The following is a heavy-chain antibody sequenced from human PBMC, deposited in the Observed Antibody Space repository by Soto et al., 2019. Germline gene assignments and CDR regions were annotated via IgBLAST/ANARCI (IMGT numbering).Heavy chain of an antibody. CDR2: IRNSGNTI. CDR1: GFIFSNYH. V-gene: IGHV3-48*02. J-gene: IGHJ5*02. D-gene: IGHD6-13*01. Sequence: GGSLRLSCAASGFIFSNYHMNWVRQAPGKGLEWVSYIRNSGNTIYYANSVKGRFTISRDNAKGSLYLQMNSLRDEDTAVYYCTRQNIEHSSGWYPWGQGTLVTVSS. CDR3: TRQNIEHSSGWYP.